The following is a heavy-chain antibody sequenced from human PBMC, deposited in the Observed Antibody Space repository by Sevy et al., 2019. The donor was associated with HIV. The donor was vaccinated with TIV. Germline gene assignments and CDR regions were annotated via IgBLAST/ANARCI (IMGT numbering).Heavy chain of an antibody. CDR1: GFSLSTSGVG. V-gene: IGHV2-5*02. Sequence: SGPTLVNPTQTLTLTCTFSGFSLSTSGVGVGWIRQPPGKALEWLALIYWDDDKRYSPSLKSRLTITKDTSKNQVVLTMTTMDPVDTATYYCAHGSAMITFGGVIVTRRPHFDYWGQGTLVTVSS. J-gene: IGHJ4*02. D-gene: IGHD3-16*02. CDR2: IYWDDDK. CDR3: AHGSAMITFGGVIVTRRPHFDY.